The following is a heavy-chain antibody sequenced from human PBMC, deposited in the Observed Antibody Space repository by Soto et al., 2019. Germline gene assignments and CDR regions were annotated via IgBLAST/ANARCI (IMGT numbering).Heavy chain of an antibody. D-gene: IGHD3-22*01. CDR1: GFTFSSYG. J-gene: IGHJ6*02. V-gene: IGHV3-33*01. Sequence: GGSLRLSCAASGFTFSSYGMHGVRQAPGKGLEWVAVIWYDGSNKYYADSVKGRFTISRDNSKNTLYLQMNSLRAEDTAVYYCEASSGPPPYYYYGMDVWGQGTTVTVSS. CDR3: EASSGPPPYYYYGMDV. CDR2: IWYDGSNK.